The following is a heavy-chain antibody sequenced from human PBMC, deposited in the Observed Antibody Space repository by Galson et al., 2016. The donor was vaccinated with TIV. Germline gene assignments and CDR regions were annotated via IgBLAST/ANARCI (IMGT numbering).Heavy chain of an antibody. V-gene: IGHV1-24*01. Sequence: SVKVSCKASGYSVSELSMHWVRQAAGKGLEWMGGFDPKTGETVYAQKFPGRVTMTEDTYTDTAYMELTSLRSEDTAVYYCATDLVYYYDSSGYSWGQGTLVTVSA. J-gene: IGHJ4*02. CDR2: FDPKTGET. D-gene: IGHD3-22*01. CDR3: ATDLVYYYDSSGYS. CDR1: GYSVSELS.